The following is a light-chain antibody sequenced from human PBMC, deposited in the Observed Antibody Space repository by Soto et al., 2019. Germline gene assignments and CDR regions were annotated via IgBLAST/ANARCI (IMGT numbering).Light chain of an antibody. CDR3: QQYSNWPPWT. Sequence: IVMTQSPATLSVSPGQRATLSCRARQSVSTNLAWYQQKPGQAPRLLIYGASTRATGIPARFSGSGSGTEFTLTISGLQSDDFAVYYCQQYSNWPPWTFGQGTRV. CDR2: GAS. V-gene: IGKV3D-15*01. J-gene: IGKJ1*01. CDR1: QSVSTN.